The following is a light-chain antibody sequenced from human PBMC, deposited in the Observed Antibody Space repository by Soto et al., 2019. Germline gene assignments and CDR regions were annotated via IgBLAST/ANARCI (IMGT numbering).Light chain of an antibody. Sequence: IQVTQSPSTLSGSEGDRVTITFRASQTISSWLAWYPQKPGKAPKLLIYKASTLKSGVPSRCSGSGAGTAYTLTISSLQPDDFATYYCQHYNSYSEAFGQGTKVDIK. V-gene: IGKV1-5*03. CDR3: QHYNSYSEA. CDR2: KAS. J-gene: IGKJ1*01. CDR1: QTISSW.